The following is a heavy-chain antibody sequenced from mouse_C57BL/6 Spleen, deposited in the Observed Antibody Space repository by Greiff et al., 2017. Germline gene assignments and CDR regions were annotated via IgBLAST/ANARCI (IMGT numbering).Heavy chain of an antibody. J-gene: IGHJ1*03. CDR3: SSLYYGCSYWYFDV. CDR2: IYPGSGST. CDR1: GYTFTSYW. D-gene: IGHD1-1*01. V-gene: IGHV1-55*01. Sequence: QVQLQQPGAELVKPGASVKMSCKASGYTFTSYWITWVKQRPGQGLEWLGEIYPGSGSTNYNEKFKSKATLTVDTSSSTAYMPLSSLPSEDSAVYYCSSLYYGCSYWYFDVWGTGTTVTVSS.